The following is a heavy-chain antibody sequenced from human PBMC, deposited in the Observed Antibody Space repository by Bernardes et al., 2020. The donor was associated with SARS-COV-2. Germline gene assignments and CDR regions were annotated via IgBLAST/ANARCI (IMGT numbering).Heavy chain of an antibody. CDR3: ARVYGDYAFDDY. CDR2: ISSNGGST. V-gene: IGHV3-64*01. Sequence: GGSLRLSCAASGFTFSSYAMHWVRQAPGKGLEYVSAISSNGGSTYYANSVKGRFTISRDNSKNTLYLQMGSLRAEDMAVYYCARVYGDYAFDDYWCQGTLVTVSS. CDR1: GFTFSSYA. D-gene: IGHD4-17*01. J-gene: IGHJ4*02.